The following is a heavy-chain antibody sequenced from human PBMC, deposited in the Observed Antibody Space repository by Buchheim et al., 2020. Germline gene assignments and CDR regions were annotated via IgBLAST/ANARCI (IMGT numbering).Heavy chain of an antibody. J-gene: IGHJ5*02. D-gene: IGHD3-3*01. CDR3: ARVRFLEWFPLGGFDP. CDR1: GGSISSSNW. Sequence: QVQLQESGPGLVKPSGTLSLTCAVSGGSISSSNWWSWVRQPPGKGLEWIGEIYHSGSTNYKPSLKSRVTISGDKSTKQFAPKLSSVTAADTAVYYCARVRFLEWFPLGGFDPWGQGTL. CDR2: IYHSGST. V-gene: IGHV4-4*02.